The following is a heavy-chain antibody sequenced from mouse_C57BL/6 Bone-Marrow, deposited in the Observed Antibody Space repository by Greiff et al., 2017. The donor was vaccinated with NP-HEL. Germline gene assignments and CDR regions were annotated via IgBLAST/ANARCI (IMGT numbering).Heavy chain of an antibody. CDR2: SRNKANDYTT. V-gene: IGHV7-1*01. J-gene: IGHJ3*01. CDR1: GFTFSDFY. CDR3: ARDVGLRWFAY. D-gene: IGHD2-4*01. Sequence: EVKVVESGGGLVQSGRSLRLSCATSGFTFSDFYMEWVRQAPGKGLEWIAASRNKANDYTTEYSASVKGRFIVSRDTSQSILYLQMNALRAEDTAIYYCARDVGLRWFAYWGQGTLVTVSA.